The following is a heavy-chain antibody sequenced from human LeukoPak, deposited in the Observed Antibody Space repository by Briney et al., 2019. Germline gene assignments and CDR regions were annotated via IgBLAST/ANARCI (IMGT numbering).Heavy chain of an antibody. D-gene: IGHD3-22*01. J-gene: IGHJ6*03. V-gene: IGHV4-4*02. CDR3: ARSYYYDSSGYYYYYYYMDV. CDR2: INHSGST. Sequence: SETLSLTCAVSGGSISSSIWWSWVRQPPGKGLEWIGEINHSGSTNYNPSLKSRVTISVDTSKNQFSLQLNSVTPEDTAVYYCARSYYYDSSGYYYYYYYMDVWGKGTTVTISS. CDR1: GGSISSSIW.